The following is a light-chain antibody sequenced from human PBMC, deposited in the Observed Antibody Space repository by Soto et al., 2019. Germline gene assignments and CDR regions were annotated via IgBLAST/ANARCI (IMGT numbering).Light chain of an antibody. J-gene: IGKJ1*01. CDR3: QQANSFPWT. Sequence: DIQMTQSPSSLSASVGDRVTITCRASESISSHLNWYQQKSGRAPQLLIHAASTLQTGVPSRFSGSGSVRDFTLTISSLQPEDFATYYCQQANSFPWTFGQGTKVDI. CDR2: AAS. CDR1: ESISSH. V-gene: IGKV1-39*01.